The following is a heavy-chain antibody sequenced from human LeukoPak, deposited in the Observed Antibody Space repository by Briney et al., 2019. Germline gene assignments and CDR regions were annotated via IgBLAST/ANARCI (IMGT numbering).Heavy chain of an antibody. Sequence: GGSLRLSCAASGLSFTIHDVLGVRHAPGRGVECVAFISDDGSRKYYAGSVKGRFTISRDNSKNTLYLQLNSLRGEDTAVYYCAREMGISYGSGRPFDYWGQGSLVTVSS. D-gene: IGHD3-10*01. J-gene: IGHJ4*02. CDR2: ISDDGSRK. V-gene: IGHV3-30*01. CDR1: GLSFTIHD. CDR3: AREMGISYGSGRPFDY.